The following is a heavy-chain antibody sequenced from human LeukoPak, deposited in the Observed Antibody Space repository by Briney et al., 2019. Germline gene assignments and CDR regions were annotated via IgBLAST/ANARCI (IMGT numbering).Heavy chain of an antibody. V-gene: IGHV3-30-3*01. J-gene: IGHJ4*02. CDR2: ISYDGSNK. D-gene: IGHD6-13*01. Sequence: GGSLRLSCAASGFTFSSYAMHWVRQAPGKGLEWVAVISYDGSNKYYADSVKGRFTISRDNSKNTLYLQMNSLRAEDTAVYYCARDSSIAAAGSVDYWGQGTLVTVSS. CDR1: GFTFSSYA. CDR3: ARDSSIAAAGSVDY.